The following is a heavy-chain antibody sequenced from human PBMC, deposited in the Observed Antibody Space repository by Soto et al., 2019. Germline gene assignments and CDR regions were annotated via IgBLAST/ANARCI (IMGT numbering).Heavy chain of an antibody. J-gene: IGHJ6*02. Sequence: SETLSLTCAVYGGSFSRYFWNWIRQPPGKGLEWIGEINHSGRTNYNPSLKSRVTISVDTSKNQFSLKLSSVTAADTAVYYCARGLSVTNTVYYYYAMDVWCQGTTVTASS. D-gene: IGHD2-8*01. CDR3: ARGLSVTNTVYYYYAMDV. V-gene: IGHV4-34*01. CDR1: GGSFSRYF. CDR2: INHSGRT.